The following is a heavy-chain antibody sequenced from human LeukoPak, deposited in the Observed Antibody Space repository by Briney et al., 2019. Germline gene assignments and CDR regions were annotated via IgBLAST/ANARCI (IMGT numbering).Heavy chain of an antibody. CDR2: ISGSGGST. V-gene: IGHV3-23*01. Sequence: GGSLRLSCAASGFIFRHYGMSWVRQAPGKGLEWVSAISGSGGSTYYADSVKGRFTISRDNSKNTLYLQMNSLRAEDTAVYYCAKDQEEPRGWFDPWGQGTLVTVSS. CDR1: GFIFRHYG. CDR3: AKDQEEPRGWFDP. J-gene: IGHJ5*02.